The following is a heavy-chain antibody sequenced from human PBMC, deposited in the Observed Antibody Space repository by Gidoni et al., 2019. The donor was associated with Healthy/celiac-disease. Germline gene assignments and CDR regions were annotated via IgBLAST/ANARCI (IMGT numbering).Heavy chain of an antibody. J-gene: IGHJ6*03. CDR1: GFTFSSYE. V-gene: IGHV3-48*03. CDR3: ARKYCSSTSCYWEGNYYYYYYMDV. CDR2: IRSSGSTI. D-gene: IGHD2-2*01. Sequence: EVQLVESGGGLVQPGGSLRLSCAASGFTFSSYEMNWVRQAPGKGLEWVSYIRSSGSTIYYADSVKGRFTISRDNAKNSLYLQMNSLRAEDTAVYYCARKYCSSTSCYWEGNYYYYYYMDVWGKGTTVTVSS.